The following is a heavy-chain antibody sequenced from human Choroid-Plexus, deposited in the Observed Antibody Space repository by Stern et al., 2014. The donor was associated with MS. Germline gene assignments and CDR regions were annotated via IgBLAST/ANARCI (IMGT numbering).Heavy chain of an antibody. CDR2: IKTKTDGGTT. V-gene: IGHV3-15*01. D-gene: IGHD6-19*01. J-gene: IGHJ4*02. Sequence: EVQLVQSGGGLVKPGGSLRLSCTASGFTLSNAWMSWVRQAPGKGLAWVGRIKTKTDGGTTDYAAPVKGRFTISRDDSKSTLYLQMNSLKTEDTAVYYCTSAYTSGWKSQFDYWGQGALVAVSS. CDR3: TSAYTSGWKSQFDY. CDR1: GFTLSNAW.